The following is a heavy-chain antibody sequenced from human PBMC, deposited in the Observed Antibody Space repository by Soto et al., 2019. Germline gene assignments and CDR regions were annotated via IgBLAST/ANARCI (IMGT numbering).Heavy chain of an antibody. Sequence: QVQLVQSGAEVKKPGASVTVYCKASGYTFTTYGISWVRQAPGQGLEWMGWISTYSGNTGYAQKLQGRVTMTRDTSTSIVYMELRSLRSDDTAVXXXXXXXPATYMRLAFDYWGQGTLV. J-gene: IGHJ4*02. V-gene: IGHV1-18*04. CDR2: ISTYSGNT. CDR1: GYTFTTYG. D-gene: IGHD6-25*01. CDR3: XXXXPATYMRLAFDY.